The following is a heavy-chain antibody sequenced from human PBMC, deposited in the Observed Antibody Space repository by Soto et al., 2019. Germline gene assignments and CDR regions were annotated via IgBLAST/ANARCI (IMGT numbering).Heavy chain of an antibody. D-gene: IGHD2-2*01. V-gene: IGHV3-48*02. J-gene: IGHJ4*02. CDR1: GFTFSSYS. CDR2: ISSGSTTT. CDR3: ARDHPFPVVPSPNNYHFAY. Sequence: GGSLRLSCEASGFTFSSYSMNWVRQAPGKGLEWISYISSGSTTTYYADSVKGRFTISRDNAKNSLYLQMNSLRDEDTAVYYCARDHPFPVVPSPNNYHFAYWGPGTLVTVSS.